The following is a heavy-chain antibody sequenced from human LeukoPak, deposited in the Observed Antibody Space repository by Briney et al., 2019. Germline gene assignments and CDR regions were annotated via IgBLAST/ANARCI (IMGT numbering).Heavy chain of an antibody. V-gene: IGHV3-30*02. CDR2: IRYDGSNK. CDR1: GFTFSSYG. Sequence: QSGGSLRLSCAASGFTFSSYGMHWVRQAPGKGLEWVAFIRYDGSNKYYADSVKGRFTISRDNSKNTLYLQMNSLRAEDTAVYYCAKDAIAAAGQRGYFDYWGQGTLVTVSS. J-gene: IGHJ4*02. CDR3: AKDAIAAAGQRGYFDY. D-gene: IGHD6-13*01.